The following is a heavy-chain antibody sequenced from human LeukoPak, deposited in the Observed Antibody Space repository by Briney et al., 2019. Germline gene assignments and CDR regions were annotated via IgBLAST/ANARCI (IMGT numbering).Heavy chain of an antibody. CDR1: GFTFSSYA. CDR2: ISGSGGST. D-gene: IGHD6-19*01. Sequence: HSGGSLRLSCAASGFTFSSYAMSWVRQAPGKGLEWVSAISGSGGSTYYADSVKGRFTISRDNSKNTLYLQMNSLRAEDTAVYYCAKYSSGWYGIFDYWGQGTLVTVSS. J-gene: IGHJ4*02. CDR3: AKYSSGWYGIFDY. V-gene: IGHV3-23*01.